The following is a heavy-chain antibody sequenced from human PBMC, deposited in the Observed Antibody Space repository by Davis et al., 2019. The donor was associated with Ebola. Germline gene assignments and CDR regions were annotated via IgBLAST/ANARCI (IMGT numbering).Heavy chain of an antibody. CDR2: INPNSGGT. Sequence: ASVKVSCKASGYTFTSYAMHWVRQAPGQGLEWMGRINPNSGGTNYAQKFQGRVTMTRDTSISTAYMELSRLRSDDTAVYYCAKSGLSFGVVKYHYGMDVWGQGTLVTVSS. CDR3: AKSGLSFGVVKYHYGMDV. V-gene: IGHV1-2*06. CDR1: GYTFTSYA. D-gene: IGHD3-3*01. J-gene: IGHJ6*02.